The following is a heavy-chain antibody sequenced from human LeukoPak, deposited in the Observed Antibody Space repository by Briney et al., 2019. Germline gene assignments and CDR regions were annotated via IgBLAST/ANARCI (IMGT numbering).Heavy chain of an antibody. V-gene: IGHV3-20*04. D-gene: IGHD5-12*01. CDR1: GFTFDDYG. CDR3: ARRKAAPSGYDPAVYLDY. CDR2: INWNGGST. J-gene: IGHJ4*02. Sequence: GESLRLSCAASGFTFDDYGMSWVRQAPGKGLEWVSGINWNGGSTGYADFVKGRFTISRDNAKNSLYLQMNSLRAEDTALYYCARRKAAPSGYDPAVYLDYWGQGTLVTVSS.